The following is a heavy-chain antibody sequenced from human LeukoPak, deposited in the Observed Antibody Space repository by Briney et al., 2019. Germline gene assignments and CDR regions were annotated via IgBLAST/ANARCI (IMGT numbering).Heavy chain of an antibody. D-gene: IGHD6-19*01. CDR1: GLSSSSFA. CDR2: ISGSGGST. Sequence: GGSLRLSCAASGLSSSSFAMSWVRQAPGKGLEWVSAISGSGGSTYDPDSVKGRFTISRDNSKNTLYLQMNSLRAEDTAVYYCAAGYTSGWYVHFDYWGQGTLVTVSS. V-gene: IGHV3-23*01. CDR3: AAGYTSGWYVHFDY. J-gene: IGHJ4*02.